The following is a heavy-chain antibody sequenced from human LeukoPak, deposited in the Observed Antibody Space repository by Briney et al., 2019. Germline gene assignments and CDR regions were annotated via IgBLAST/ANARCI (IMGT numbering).Heavy chain of an antibody. Sequence: GGSLRLSCAASGFTFSNFHMTWVRQSPGKGLEWVSAISDSGGNTWYADSVKGRFTISRDNSKNTLHLQMNSLRADDTAVYCCARVVASNGMDVWGQGTTVTVSS. V-gene: IGHV3-23*01. J-gene: IGHJ6*02. D-gene: IGHD2-15*01. CDR1: GFTFSNFH. CDR2: ISDSGGNT. CDR3: ARVVASNGMDV.